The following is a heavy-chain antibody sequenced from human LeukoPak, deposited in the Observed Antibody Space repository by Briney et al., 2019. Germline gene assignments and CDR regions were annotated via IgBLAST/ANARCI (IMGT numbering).Heavy chain of an antibody. J-gene: IGHJ5*02. CDR2: IDPNSGGT. V-gene: IGHV1-2*02. CDR1: GYTFTGYY. D-gene: IGHD1-7*01. Sequence: ASVKVSCKASGYTFTGYYMHWVRQAPGQGLEWMGWIDPNSGGTNYAQKFQGRVTMTRDTSISTAYMELSRLRSDDTAVYYCARGNYAVRDWFDPWGQGTLVTVSS. CDR3: ARGNYAVRDWFDP.